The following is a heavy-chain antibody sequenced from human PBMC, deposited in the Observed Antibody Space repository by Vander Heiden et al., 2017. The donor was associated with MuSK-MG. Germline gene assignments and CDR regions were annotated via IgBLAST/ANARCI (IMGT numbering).Heavy chain of an antibody. CDR2: MNPNSGNT. V-gene: IGHV1-8*02. CDR1: GYTFTSYD. Sequence: QVQLVQSGAEVKKPGASVKVSCKASGYTFTSYDINWVRQATGQGLEWMGWMNPNSGNTGYAQKFQGRVTMTRNTSISTAYMELSSLRSEDTAVYYCARVRRYQLLYKGWFDPWGQGTLVTVSS. D-gene: IGHD2-2*02. J-gene: IGHJ5*02. CDR3: ARVRRYQLLYKGWFDP.